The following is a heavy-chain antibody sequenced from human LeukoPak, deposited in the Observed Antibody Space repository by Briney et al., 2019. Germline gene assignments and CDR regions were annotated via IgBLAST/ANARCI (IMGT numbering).Heavy chain of an antibody. D-gene: IGHD6-13*01. J-gene: IGHJ4*02. CDR1: GFTFSSYA. CDR2: ISGSGGST. Sequence: PWGSLRLSCAASGFTFSSYAMSWVRQAPGKGLEWGSAISGSGGSTYYADSVKGRFTISRDNSKNTLYLQMNSLRAEDTAVYYCARETTAAGSFDYWGQGTLVTVSS. V-gene: IGHV3-23*01. CDR3: ARETTAAGSFDY.